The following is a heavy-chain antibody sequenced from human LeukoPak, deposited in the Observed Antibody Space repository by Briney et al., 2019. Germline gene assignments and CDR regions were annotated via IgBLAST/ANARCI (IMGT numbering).Heavy chain of an antibody. D-gene: IGHD2-15*01. CDR3: ARGYCSGGSCYAFDP. V-gene: IGHV3-53*04. CDR1: RFTVSSNY. Sequence: GGSLRLSCAASRFTVSSNYMKWVRQAPGKGPEWVSLIYSDGTTYYADSVKGRFTVSRNSSNNTLYLQMNSLRVDDTAVYYCARGYCSGGSCYAFDPWGQGTLVTVSS. CDR2: IYSDGTT. J-gene: IGHJ5*02.